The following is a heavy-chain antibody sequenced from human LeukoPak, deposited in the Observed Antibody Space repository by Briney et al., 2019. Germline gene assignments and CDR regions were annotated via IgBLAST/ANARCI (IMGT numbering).Heavy chain of an antibody. J-gene: IGHJ4*02. V-gene: IGHV3-21*01. CDR2: LSSSSSYI. CDR1: GFTFRNYN. D-gene: IGHD3-22*01. Sequence: GGSLRLSCAAFGFTFRNYNMNWVRQAPGKGLEWVSSLSSSSSYIYYADSVKGRFTISRDNAKKSLYLQMNSLRAEDTAVYYCARSTFYYDSSGYSSGHFDYWGQGTLVTVSS. CDR3: ARSTFYYDSSGYSSGHFDY.